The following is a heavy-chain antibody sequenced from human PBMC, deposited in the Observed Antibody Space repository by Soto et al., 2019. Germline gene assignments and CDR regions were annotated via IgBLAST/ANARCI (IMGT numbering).Heavy chain of an antibody. D-gene: IGHD6-6*01. Sequence: QVHLVQSGAEVKKPGASVKVSCKASNETLTTYGISWVRQAPGQGLEWMGWVSGYNGHSSSAQKFQDRVIMTADTSTNTAYMELRSLTPDDSAVYLCARDSSSSGYYYGMDVWGQGTTVTVSS. CDR3: ARDSSSSGYYYGMDV. CDR1: NETLTTYG. V-gene: IGHV1-18*01. J-gene: IGHJ6*02. CDR2: VSGYNGHS.